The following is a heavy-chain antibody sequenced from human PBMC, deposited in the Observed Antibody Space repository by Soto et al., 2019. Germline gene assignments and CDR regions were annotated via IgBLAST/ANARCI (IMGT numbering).Heavy chain of an antibody. D-gene: IGHD2-2*01. J-gene: IGHJ4*02. V-gene: IGHV4-28*01. CDR3: ARKERKPAAIWN. CDR1: GFSIGSNNW. CDR2: IYYSGTT. Sequence: SETLSLTCAVSGFSIGSNNWWGWIRQPPGKGLEWIGNIYYSGTTQFNPSLKGRVTMSIDGAGNQLSLRLSSVTAADTAVYYCARKERKPAAIWNWGQGTLVTVS.